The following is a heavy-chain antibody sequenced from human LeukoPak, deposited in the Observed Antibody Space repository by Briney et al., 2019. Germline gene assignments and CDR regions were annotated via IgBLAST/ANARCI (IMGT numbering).Heavy chain of an antibody. J-gene: IGHJ5*02. CDR2: IYFGGST. CDR1: DGSITSGIYY. D-gene: IGHD2-21*02. CDR3: ARLLVTLGKNWFDP. Sequence: ASETLSLTCTVSDGSITSGIYYWGWIRQPPGKGLEWFGNIYFGGSTYYNPSLKSRVTISVDSSKNQFSLKVSSVTAADTAVYYCARLLVTLGKNWFDPWGQGTLVTVSS. V-gene: IGHV4-39*01.